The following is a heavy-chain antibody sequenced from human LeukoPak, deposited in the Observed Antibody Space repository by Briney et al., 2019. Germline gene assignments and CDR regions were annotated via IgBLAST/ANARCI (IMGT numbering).Heavy chain of an antibody. CDR3: ARVGYSSGPLADY. CDR2: IYYSGST. Sequence: PSETLSLTCTVSGGSISSGGYYWSWIRQHPGKGLEWIGYIYYSGSTYYNPSLKSRVTISVDTSKNQFSLKLSSVTAADTAVYYCARVGYSSGPLADYWGQGTLVTASS. V-gene: IGHV4-31*03. D-gene: IGHD6-19*01. CDR1: GGSISSGGYY. J-gene: IGHJ4*02.